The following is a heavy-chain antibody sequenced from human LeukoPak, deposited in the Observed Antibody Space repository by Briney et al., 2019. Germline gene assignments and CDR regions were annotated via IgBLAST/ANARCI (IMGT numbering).Heavy chain of an antibody. CDR2: IKQDESEK. CDR3: AREAKESSGMEV. D-gene: IGHD3-10*01. CDR1: GFTFSNYW. V-gene: IGHV3-7*03. J-gene: IGHJ6*04. Sequence: GGSLRLSCAASGFTFSNYWMSWVRQAPGKGLEWVANIKQDESEKHYVDSVKGRFTISRDNAKKSLYLQMNRLRAEDTAVYYCAREAKESSGMEVGGKGPTVTVSS.